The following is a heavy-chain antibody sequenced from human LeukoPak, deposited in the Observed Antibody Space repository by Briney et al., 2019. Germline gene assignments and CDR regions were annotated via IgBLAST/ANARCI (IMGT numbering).Heavy chain of an antibody. Sequence: ASVKVSCKASGYTLTSYDINWVRQATGQGLEWMGWMNPNSGRTGYAQNFQGRITITRNTSISTAYMELSSLRSEDTAVYYCARERELELRDAFDIWGQGTMVTVSS. CDR2: MNPNSGRT. D-gene: IGHD1-7*01. CDR3: ARERELELRDAFDI. CDR1: GYTLTSYD. J-gene: IGHJ3*02. V-gene: IGHV1-8*01.